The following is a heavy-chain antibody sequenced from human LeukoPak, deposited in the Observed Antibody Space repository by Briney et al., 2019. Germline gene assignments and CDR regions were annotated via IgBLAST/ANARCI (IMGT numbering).Heavy chain of an antibody. D-gene: IGHD5-24*01. V-gene: IGHV4-39*01. CDR3: ARHFLFAVEMATKARWFDP. CDR1: GGSISSSSYY. J-gene: IGHJ5*02. CDR2: IYYSGST. Sequence: SETLSLTCTVSGGSISSSSYYWGWIRQPPGKGLEWLGSIYYSGSTYYNPSLKSRVTISVDTSKNQFSLKLSSVTAADTAVYYCARHFLFAVEMATKARWFDPWGQGTLVTVSS.